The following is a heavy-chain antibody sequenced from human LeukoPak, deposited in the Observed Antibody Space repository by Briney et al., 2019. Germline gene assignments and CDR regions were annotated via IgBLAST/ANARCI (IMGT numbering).Heavy chain of an antibody. D-gene: IGHD5-12*01. J-gene: IGHJ4*02. Sequence: ASVKVSCKASGYTFTGYYMHWVRQAPGQGLEWMGWINPNSGGTNYAQKFQGRVTMTRDTSISTAYMELSRLRSDDTAVYYCARVVPRSEGYSGYGWQLDLSGYYFDYWGQGTLVTVSS. CDR1: GYTFTGYY. CDR2: INPNSGGT. CDR3: ARVVPRSEGYSGYGWQLDLSGYYFDY. V-gene: IGHV1-2*02.